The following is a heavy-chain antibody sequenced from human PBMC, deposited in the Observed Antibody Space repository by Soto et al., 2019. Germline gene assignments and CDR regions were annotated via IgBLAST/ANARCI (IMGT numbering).Heavy chain of an antibody. D-gene: IGHD6-13*01. CDR1: GGSISSSSYY. V-gene: IGHV4-39*01. CDR2: IYYSGST. J-gene: IGHJ4*02. CDR3: ARQCRDIAVAEYYFDY. Sequence: QLQLQESGPGLVKPSETLSLTCTVSGGSISSSSYYWGWIRQPPGKGLEWIGSIYYSGSTYYNPSLKSRVTISVDTSKNQSSLKLSSVTAADTAVYYCARQCRDIAVAEYYFDYWGQGTLVTFYS.